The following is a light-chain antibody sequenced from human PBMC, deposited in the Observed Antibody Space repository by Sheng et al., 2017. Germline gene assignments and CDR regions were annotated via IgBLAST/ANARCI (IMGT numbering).Light chain of an antibody. CDR2: KAS. V-gene: IGKV1-5*03. Sequence: DIQMTQSPSTLSASVGDRVTITCRASQSISSWLAWYQQKPGKAPKLLIYKASSLESGVPSRFSGSGSGTEFTLTISSLQPDDFATYYCQQYNSYETTLVQGTEAGDQT. CDR1: QSISSW. CDR3: QQYNSYETT. J-gene: IGKJ2*01.